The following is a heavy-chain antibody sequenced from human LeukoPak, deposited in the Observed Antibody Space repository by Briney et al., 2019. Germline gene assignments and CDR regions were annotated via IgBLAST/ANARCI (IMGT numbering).Heavy chain of an antibody. Sequence: GASVKVSCEASGYTFTNYAIHWVRQAPGHRFEWMGWINAANGHTKYSPEFQDRITITRDTSATTAYMELSNLRSEDMALYYCARGRGPPNTNRDFYYYYYMDVWGTGTTVTVSS. CDR1: GYTFTNYA. J-gene: IGHJ6*03. CDR2: INAANGHT. D-gene: IGHD3-10*01. CDR3: ARGRGPPNTNRDFYYYYYMDV. V-gene: IGHV1-3*03.